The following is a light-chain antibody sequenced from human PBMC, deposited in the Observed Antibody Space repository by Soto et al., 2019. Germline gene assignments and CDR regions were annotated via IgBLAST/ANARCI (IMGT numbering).Light chain of an antibody. Sequence: EIVVTQSPGTLSLSPGEVATLSSRASQSVSTNFFAWYQQKPGQAPRLLIYGASTRATGIPDRFSGSGSGTDFTLTISRLEPEDFAVYYCQQYGRTSWTFGQGTKVEIK. CDR3: QQYGRTSWT. V-gene: IGKV3-20*01. CDR1: QSVSTNF. J-gene: IGKJ1*01. CDR2: GAS.